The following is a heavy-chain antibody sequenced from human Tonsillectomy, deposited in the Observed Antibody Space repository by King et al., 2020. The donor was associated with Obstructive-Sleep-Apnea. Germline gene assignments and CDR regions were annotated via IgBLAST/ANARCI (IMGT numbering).Heavy chain of an antibody. CDR1: GYSFTSYW. CDR3: ARRRNDHYYFDY. CDR2: IDPSDSYT. D-gene: IGHD1-1*01. V-gene: IGHV5-10-1*03. Sequence: DVQLVESGAEVKKPGESLRISCKGSGYSFTSYWISWVRQMPGKGLEWMGRIDPSDSYTNYSPSFQGHVTISADKSISTAYLQWSSLKASDTAMYYCARRRNDHYYFDYWGQGTLVTVSS. J-gene: IGHJ4*02.